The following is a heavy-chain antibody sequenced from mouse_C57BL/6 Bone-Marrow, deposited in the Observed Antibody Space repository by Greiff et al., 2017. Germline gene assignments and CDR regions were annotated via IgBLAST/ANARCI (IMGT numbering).Heavy chain of an antibody. CDR2: ISSGGSYT. CDR1: GFTFSSYG. CDR3: ARRLGPHFDN. J-gene: IGHJ2*01. Sequence: DVMLVESGGDLVKPGGSLTLSCAASGFTFSSYGMSWVRQTPDKRLEWVATISSGGSYTYYPDSVKGRFTISRDNAKKTLYLQMSSLKSEDTAMYYCARRLGPHFDNWGQGTTLTVSS. V-gene: IGHV5-6*02. D-gene: IGHD4-1*01.